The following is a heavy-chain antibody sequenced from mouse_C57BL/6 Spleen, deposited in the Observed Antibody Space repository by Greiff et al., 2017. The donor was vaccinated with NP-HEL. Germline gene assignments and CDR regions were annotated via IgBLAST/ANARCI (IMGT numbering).Heavy chain of an antibody. D-gene: IGHD1-1*01. CDR1: GFTFSSYA. CDR2: ISDGGSYT. V-gene: IGHV5-4*03. Sequence: DVKLQESGGGLVKPGGSLKLSCAASGFTFSSYAMSWVRQTPEKRLEWVATISDGGSYTYYPDNVKGRFTISRDNAKNNLYLQMSHLKSEDTAMYYCARYYYGSLAWFAYWGQGTLVTVSA. CDR3: ARYYYGSLAWFAY. J-gene: IGHJ3*01.